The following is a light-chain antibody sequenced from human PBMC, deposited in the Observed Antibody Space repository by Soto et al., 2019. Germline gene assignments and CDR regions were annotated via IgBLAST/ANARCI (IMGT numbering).Light chain of an antibody. CDR1: NSDIGSYNL. J-gene: IGLJ2*01. CDR2: EGS. V-gene: IGLV2-23*01. CDR3: CSYAGSSTVV. Sequence: QSALTQPASVSGSPGQSITISCTGTNSDIGSYNLVSWYQQHPGKAPKLMIYEGSKRPSGVSDHFSGSKSGNTASLTISGLQAEDEADYYCCSYAGSSTVVFGGGTKLTVL.